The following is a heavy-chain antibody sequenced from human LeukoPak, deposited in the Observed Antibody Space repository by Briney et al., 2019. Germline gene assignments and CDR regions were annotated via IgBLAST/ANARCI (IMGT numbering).Heavy chain of an antibody. CDR1: GVTGEGVG. CDR3: ARGDGGDY. V-gene: IGHV3-20*01. CDR2: INRKHGST. D-gene: IGHD3-16*01. Sequence: GEPLIRSWGTSGVTGEGVGMGGVRKATGKGLEWVSGINRKHGSTGYADSVRGRFTISRDNAKNSLYLQMDSLRAEDTALYHCARGDGGDYWGQGTLVTVSS. J-gene: IGHJ4*02.